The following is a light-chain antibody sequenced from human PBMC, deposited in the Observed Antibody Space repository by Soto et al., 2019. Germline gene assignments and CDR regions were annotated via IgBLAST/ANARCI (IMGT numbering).Light chain of an antibody. V-gene: IGLV2-14*01. CDR2: EVT. CDR1: SNDIGASNY. J-gene: IGLJ2*01. CDR3: TSLATTNTLLLTCTTLL. Sequence: QSALTQPASVSGSPGQSIAISCTGTSNDIGASNYVSWYQQHPGKAPKLIVYEVTYRPSGVSDRFSGSKSDNTASLTISGLQAEDEADYYCTSLATTNTLLLTCTTLLFGGGTTVTVL.